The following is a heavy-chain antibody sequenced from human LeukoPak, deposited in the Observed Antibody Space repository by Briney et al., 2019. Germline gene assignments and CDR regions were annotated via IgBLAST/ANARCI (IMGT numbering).Heavy chain of an antibody. J-gene: IGHJ3*02. CDR3: ARTTTMARVDI. D-gene: IGHD3-10*01. CDR1: GFTVSSNY. V-gene: IGHV3-53*01. CDR2: IYTDGST. Sequence: PGGSLRLSCAVSGFTVSSNYMNWVRQAPGKGLEWVSVIYTDGSTYQSDSVKGRFTISRDDSKNTLYLQMNSLRAEDTAVYYCARTTTMARVDIWGQGTMVTVSS.